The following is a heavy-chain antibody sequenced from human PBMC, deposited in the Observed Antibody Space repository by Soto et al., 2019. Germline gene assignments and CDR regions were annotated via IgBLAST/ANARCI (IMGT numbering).Heavy chain of an antibody. V-gene: IGHV3-21*01. J-gene: IGHJ4*02. Sequence: GGSLRLSCAASGFTFSSYSMNWVRQAPGKGLEWVSSISSSSSYIYYADSVKGRFTISRDNAKNSLYLQMNSLRAEDTAVYYCARDRQDWEVPGRFDYWGQGTLVTVSS. D-gene: IGHD1-26*01. CDR2: ISSSSSYI. CDR3: ARDRQDWEVPGRFDY. CDR1: GFTFSSYS.